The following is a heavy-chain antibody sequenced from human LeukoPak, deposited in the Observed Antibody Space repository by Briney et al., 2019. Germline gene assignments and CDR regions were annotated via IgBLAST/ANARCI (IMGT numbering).Heavy chain of an antibody. CDR1: GYTLTELS. CDR2: FDPEDGET. CDR3: ATSLGATPHFDY. J-gene: IGHJ4*02. Sequence: ASVKVSCKVSGYTLTELSMQWVRQAPGKGLEWMGGFDPEDGETIYAQKFQGRVTMTEDTSTDTAYMELSSLRSEDTAVYYCATSLGATPHFDYWGQGTLVTVSS. D-gene: IGHD1-26*01. V-gene: IGHV1-24*01.